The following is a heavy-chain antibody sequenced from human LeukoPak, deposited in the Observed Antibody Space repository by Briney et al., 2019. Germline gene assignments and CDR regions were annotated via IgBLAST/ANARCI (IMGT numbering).Heavy chain of an antibody. V-gene: IGHV3-48*03. CDR1: GFTFCSYE. D-gene: IGHD2-21*02. Sequence: AGGSLRLSCAASGFTFCSYEMNWVRQAPGKGLEWVSFISSSGSTIYYADSVKGRFTMPRDNAKNSLYLQMNSLRAEDTAVYYCARDGDLYSSARFDPWGQGTLVTVSS. CDR2: ISSSGSTI. J-gene: IGHJ5*02. CDR3: ARDGDLYSSARFDP.